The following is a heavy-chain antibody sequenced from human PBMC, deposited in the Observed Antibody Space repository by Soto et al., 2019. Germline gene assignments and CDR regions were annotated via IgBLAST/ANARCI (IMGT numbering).Heavy chain of an antibody. V-gene: IGHV3-23*01. Sequence: GGSLRLSCAASGFTFSSYAMSWVRQAPGKGLEWVSAISGSGGSTYYADSVKGRFTISRDNSKNTLYLQMNSLRAEDAAVDYCAKDGVVRWYFDLWGRGTLVTVSS. D-gene: IGHD3-3*01. J-gene: IGHJ2*01. CDR1: GFTFSSYA. CDR3: AKDGVVRWYFDL. CDR2: ISGSGGST.